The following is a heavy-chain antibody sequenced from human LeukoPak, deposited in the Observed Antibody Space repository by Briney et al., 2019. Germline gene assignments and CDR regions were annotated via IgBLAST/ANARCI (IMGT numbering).Heavy chain of an antibody. V-gene: IGHV4-38-2*02. D-gene: IGHD3-10*01. CDR1: GYSILNGYY. CDR3: ARDQDYYGSGSYGPDY. Sequence: SETLSLTCTVSGYSILNGYYWGWTRQPPGKGLEWIGSIYHTGATFYNPSLKSRVTISVDPSKNQFSLKLGSVTAADTAVYYCARDQDYYGSGSYGPDYWGQGTLVTVSS. CDR2: IYHTGAT. J-gene: IGHJ4*02.